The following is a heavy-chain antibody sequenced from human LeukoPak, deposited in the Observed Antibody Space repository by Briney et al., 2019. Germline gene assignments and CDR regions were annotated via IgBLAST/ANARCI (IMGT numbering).Heavy chain of an antibody. CDR3: AKDPPTYYYDSSGYSFDY. J-gene: IGHJ4*02. V-gene: IGHV3-21*04. D-gene: IGHD3-22*01. CDR2: ISSSSSYI. CDR1: GFTFSSYS. Sequence: PGGSLRLSCAASGFTFSSYSMNWVRQAPGKGLEWVSSISSSSSYIYYADSVKGRFTISRDNAKNSLYLQMNSLRAEDTAVYYCAKDPPTYYYDSSGYSFDYWGQGTLVTVSS.